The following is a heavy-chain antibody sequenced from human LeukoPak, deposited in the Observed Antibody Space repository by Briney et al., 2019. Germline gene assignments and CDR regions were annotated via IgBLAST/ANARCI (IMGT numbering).Heavy chain of an antibody. D-gene: IGHD1-26*01. Sequence: PGGSLRLSCAASGFTFSSYAMHWVRQAPGKGLEWVAVISYDGSNKYYADSVKGRFTISRDNSKNTLYLQMNSLRAEDTAVYYCARDSVGALTGWGQGTLVTVSS. CDR3: ARDSVGALTG. CDR1: GFTFSSYA. J-gene: IGHJ4*02. V-gene: IGHV3-30-3*01. CDR2: ISYDGSNK.